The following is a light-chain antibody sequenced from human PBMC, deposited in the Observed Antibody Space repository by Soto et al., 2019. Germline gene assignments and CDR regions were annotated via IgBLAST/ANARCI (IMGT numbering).Light chain of an antibody. Sequence: EIVLTQSPATLSLSPGKRATLSCRASQSVSRYLAWFQQKPGQAPRLLIYGVSNRATGIPARFSGSGSGTDFTLTISSLEPEDFAVYYCQQRSNWGMYTFGQGTKLEIK. CDR2: GVS. CDR1: QSVSRY. CDR3: QQRSNWGMYT. V-gene: IGKV3-11*01. J-gene: IGKJ2*01.